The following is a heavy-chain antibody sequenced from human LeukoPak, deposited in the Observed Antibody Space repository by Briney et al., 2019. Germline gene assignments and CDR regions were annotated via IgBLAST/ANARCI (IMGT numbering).Heavy chain of an antibody. V-gene: IGHV3-11*04. CDR2: INSSGSTI. CDR3: ARDYIGNSYYFDY. D-gene: IGHD4-23*01. Sequence: GGSLRRSCAASGFTFSNYYMSWIRHAPGKGLEWVSYINSSGSTIYYADSVKVRFTTSRDNAKNSLYLQRNSLRAEDTAVYYCARDYIGNSYYFDYWGQGTLVTVSS. CDR1: GFTFSNYY. J-gene: IGHJ4*02.